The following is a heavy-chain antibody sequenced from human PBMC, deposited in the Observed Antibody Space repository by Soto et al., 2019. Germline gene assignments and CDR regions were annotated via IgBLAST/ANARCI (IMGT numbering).Heavy chain of an antibody. D-gene: IGHD1-26*01. Sequence: SETLSLTCTVSGGSISSGGYYWSWIRQHPGKGLEWIGYIYYSGSTYYNPSLKSRVTISVDTSKNQFSLKLSSVTAADTAVYYCARGLSRSYGLAGAFDIWGQGTMVTVSS. CDR2: IYYSGST. V-gene: IGHV4-31*03. CDR3: ARGLSRSYGLAGAFDI. CDR1: GGSISSGGYY. J-gene: IGHJ3*02.